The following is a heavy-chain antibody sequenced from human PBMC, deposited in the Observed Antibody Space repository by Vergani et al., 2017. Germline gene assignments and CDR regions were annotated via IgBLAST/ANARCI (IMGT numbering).Heavy chain of an antibody. CDR2: IYPCDSDT. D-gene: IGHD6-19*01. CDR1: GYSFTSYW. J-gene: IGHJ4*02. CDR3: ARKVAVAHPKYYFDY. V-gene: IGHV5-51*01. Sequence: EVQLVQSGAEVKKPGESLKISCKGSGYSFTSYWIGWVRQMPGKGLEWMGIIYPCDSDTRYSPSFQGQVTISADKSISTAYLQWSSLKASDTAMYYCARKVAVAHPKYYFDYWGQGTLVTVSS.